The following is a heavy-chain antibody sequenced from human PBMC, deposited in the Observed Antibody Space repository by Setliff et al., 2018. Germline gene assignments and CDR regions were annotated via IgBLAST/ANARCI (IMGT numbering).Heavy chain of an antibody. Sequence: TSETLSLTCPVSGGSISSYYWSWIRQPAGKGLEWIGRIYTSGSTNYNPSLKSRVTMSVDTSKNQFSLKLSSVTAADTAVYYCARGQRYCSGGSCYYYMDVWGKGTTVTVSS. CDR3: ARGQRYCSGGSCYYYMDV. V-gene: IGHV4-4*07. CDR1: GGSISSYY. D-gene: IGHD2-15*01. CDR2: IYTSGST. J-gene: IGHJ6*03.